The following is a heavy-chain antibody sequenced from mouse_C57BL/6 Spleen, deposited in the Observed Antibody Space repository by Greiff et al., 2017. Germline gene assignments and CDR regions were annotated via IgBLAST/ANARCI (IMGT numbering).Heavy chain of an antibody. J-gene: IGHJ2*01. CDR2: ISDGGSYT. V-gene: IGHV5-4*01. Sequence: EVHLVESGGGLVKPGGSLKLSCAASGFTFSSYAMSWVRQTPEKRLEWVATISDGGSYTYYPDNVKGRFTISRDNAKNNLYLQMSHLKSEDTAMYYCARGGNCDYWGQGTTLTVSS. D-gene: IGHD2-1*01. CDR3: ARGGNCDY. CDR1: GFTFSSYA.